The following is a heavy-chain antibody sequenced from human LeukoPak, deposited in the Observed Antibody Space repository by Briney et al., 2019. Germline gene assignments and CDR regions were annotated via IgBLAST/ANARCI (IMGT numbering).Heavy chain of an antibody. D-gene: IGHD2-15*01. Sequence: SETLSLTCTVSGGSIRGYYGNWIRQPAGKGLEWIGRIYSSGITDYIPSLKSRVTMSVDTSKNQVSLKLSSVTAAGTAFYYCGRQVEGAFDIWGQGTMVTVSS. J-gene: IGHJ3*02. V-gene: IGHV4-4*07. CDR2: IYSSGIT. CDR3: GRQVEGAFDI. CDR1: GGSIRGYY.